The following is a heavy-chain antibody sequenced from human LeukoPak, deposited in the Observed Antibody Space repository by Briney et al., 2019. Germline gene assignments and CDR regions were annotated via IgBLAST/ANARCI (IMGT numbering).Heavy chain of an antibody. CDR3: ARGGDPDY. V-gene: IGHV3-30*02. J-gene: IGHJ4*02. D-gene: IGHD2-21*02. Sequence: GGSLRLSCAASGFTFSNYAMHWVRQAPGKGLEWVAFIRHDGSDIYYADSVRGRFTISRDNAKNSLYLQMNSLRAEDTAVYYCARGGDPDYWGQGTLVTVSS. CDR1: GFTFSNYA. CDR2: IRHDGSDI.